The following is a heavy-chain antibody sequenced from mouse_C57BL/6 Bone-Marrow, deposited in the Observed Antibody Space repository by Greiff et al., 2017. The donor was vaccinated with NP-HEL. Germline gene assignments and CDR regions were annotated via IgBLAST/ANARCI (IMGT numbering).Heavy chain of an antibody. CDR1: GYSITSGYY. CDR2: ISYDGSN. J-gene: IGHJ1*03. V-gene: IGHV3-6*01. D-gene: IGHD1-1*01. CDR3: ARDNYYGSRWYFDV. Sequence: VQLKESGPGLVKPSQSLSLTCSVTGYSITSGYYWNWIRQFPGNKLEWMGYISYDGSNNYNPSLKNRISITRDTSKNQFFLKLNSVTTEDTATYYCARDNYYGSRWYFDVWGTGTTVTVSS.